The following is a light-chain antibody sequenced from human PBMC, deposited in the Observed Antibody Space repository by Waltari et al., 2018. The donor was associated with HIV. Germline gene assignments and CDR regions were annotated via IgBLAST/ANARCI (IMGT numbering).Light chain of an antibody. J-gene: IGLJ3*02. CDR1: SGHTSYA. CDR2: VNSDGSH. Sequence: QLVLTQAPSASASLGASVNLTCTLSSGHTSYAIAWHQRQPGQGPRFLMKVNSDGSHTKGAGIPDRFSGSSSGAVRYLTISSVQSEDETDYYCQAWGTGIPVFGGGTKLTVL. CDR3: QAWGTGIPV. V-gene: IGLV4-69*01.